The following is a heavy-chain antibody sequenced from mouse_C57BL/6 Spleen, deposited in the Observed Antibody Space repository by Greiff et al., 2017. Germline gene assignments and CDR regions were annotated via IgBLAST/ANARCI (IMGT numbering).Heavy chain of an antibody. V-gene: IGHV2-9-1*01. CDR2: IWTGGGT. D-gene: IGHD2-5*01. J-gene: IGHJ4*01. CDR3: ARKGLPYSNNEGYAMDY. Sequence: QVQLKESGPGLVAPSQSLSITCTVSGFSLTSYAISWVRQPPGKGLEWLGVIWTGGGTNYNSALKSRPSISKDNSKSQVFLKMNSLRTDDAARYYCARKGLPYSNNEGYAMDYWGQGTSVTVSA. CDR1: GFSLTSYA.